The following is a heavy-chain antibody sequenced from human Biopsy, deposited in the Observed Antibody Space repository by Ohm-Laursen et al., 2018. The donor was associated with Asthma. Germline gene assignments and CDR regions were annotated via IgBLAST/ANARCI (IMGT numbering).Heavy chain of an antibody. CDR2: ISYDGSNK. V-gene: IGHV3-30-3*01. Sequence: SLRLSCAASGFTFSSYAMHWDRQAPGKGLEWVAVISYDGSNKYYTDSVKGRFTISRDNSKNTLYLQMNSLRAEDTAVYYCAREGIAVAHFDYWGQGTLVTVSS. D-gene: IGHD6-19*01. CDR3: AREGIAVAHFDY. J-gene: IGHJ4*02. CDR1: GFTFSSYA.